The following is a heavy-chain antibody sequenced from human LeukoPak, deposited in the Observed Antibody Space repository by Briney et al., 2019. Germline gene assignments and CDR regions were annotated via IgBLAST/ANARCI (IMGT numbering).Heavy chain of an antibody. CDR3: AELGITMIGGV. CDR1: GFTFSSYT. CDR2: ISYDGSNK. D-gene: IGHD3-10*02. Sequence: GGSLRLSCAASGFTFSSYTMHWVRQAPGKGLEWVAVISYDGSNKYYADSVKGRFTISRDNAKNSLYLQMNSLRAEDTAVYYCAELGITMIGGVWGKGATVTISS. J-gene: IGHJ6*04. V-gene: IGHV3-30*04.